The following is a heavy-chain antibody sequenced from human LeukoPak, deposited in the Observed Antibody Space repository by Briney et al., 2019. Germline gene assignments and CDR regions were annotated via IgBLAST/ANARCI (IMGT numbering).Heavy chain of an antibody. D-gene: IGHD2-15*01. CDR2: ISYDGSNK. CDR1: GFTFSSYA. V-gene: IGHV3-30-3*01. Sequence: GGSLRLSCAASGFTFSSYAMHWVRQAPGKGLEWVAVISYDGSNKYYADSAKGRFTISRDNSKNTLYLQMNSLRAEDTAVYYCAREGWNPDWSIVVVVGTSFFDYWGQGTLVTVSS. CDR3: AREGWNPDWSIVVVVGTSFFDY. J-gene: IGHJ4*02.